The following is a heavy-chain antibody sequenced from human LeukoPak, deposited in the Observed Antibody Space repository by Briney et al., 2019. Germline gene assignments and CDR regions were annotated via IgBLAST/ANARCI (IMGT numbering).Heavy chain of an antibody. CDR1: GFTFNSYA. V-gene: IGHV3-23*01. CDR3: ARLPTFYFDSSHYHYDF. D-gene: IGHD3-22*01. Sequence: GGSLRLSCAASGFTFNSYAMTWVRQTPGKSLEWVAAVSASDGTTYYADSVKGRFTISRDNSKNTLYLQMHSLRAEDTAVYYCARLPTFYFDSSHYHYDFWGQGTLVTVSS. CDR2: VSASDGTT. J-gene: IGHJ4*02.